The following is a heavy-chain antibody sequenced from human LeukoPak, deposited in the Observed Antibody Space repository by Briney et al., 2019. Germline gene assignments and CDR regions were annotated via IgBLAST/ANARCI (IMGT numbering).Heavy chain of an antibody. CDR3: ARREWLVPENWFDP. Sequence: PSETLSLTCAVYGGSFSGYYWSWLRQPPGKGLEWIGEINHSGSTNYNPSLKSRVTISVDTSKNQFSLKLSSVTAADTAVYYCARREWLVPENWFDPWGQGTLVTVSS. CDR2: INHSGST. V-gene: IGHV4-34*01. J-gene: IGHJ5*02. D-gene: IGHD6-19*01. CDR1: GGSFSGYY.